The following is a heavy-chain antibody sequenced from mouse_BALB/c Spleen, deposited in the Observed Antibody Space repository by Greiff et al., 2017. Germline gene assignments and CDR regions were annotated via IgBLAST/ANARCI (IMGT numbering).Heavy chain of an antibody. CDR1: GYTFTSYT. V-gene: IGHV1-4*02. J-gene: IGHJ3*01. D-gene: IGHD1-1*01. CDR2: INPSSGYT. Sequence: QVQLQQSAAELARPGASVKMSCKASGYTFTSYTMHWVKQRPGQGLEWIGYINPSSGYTEYNQKFKDKTTLTADKSSSTAYMQLSSLTSEDSAVYYCARSVVRWFAYWGQGTLVTVSA. CDR3: ARSVVRWFAY.